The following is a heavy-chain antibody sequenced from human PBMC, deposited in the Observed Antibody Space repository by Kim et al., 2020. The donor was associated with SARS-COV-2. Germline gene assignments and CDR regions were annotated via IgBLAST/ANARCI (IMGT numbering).Heavy chain of an antibody. Sequence: SETLSLTCTVAGYSISRGYYWGWIRQPPGTGREWSGSIYHSGSTYYNPALKSRVTISVDTSKNKFSLKLSSVTAADTAVYYCARVLRQQLVKNWFDPWGQGTLVPVSS. V-gene: IGHV4-38-2*02. CDR1: GYSISRGYY. CDR2: IYHSGST. D-gene: IGHD6-13*01. J-gene: IGHJ5*02. CDR3: ARVLRQQLVKNWFDP.